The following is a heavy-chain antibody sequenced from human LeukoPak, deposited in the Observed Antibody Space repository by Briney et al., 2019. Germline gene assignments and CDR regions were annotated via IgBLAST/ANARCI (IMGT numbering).Heavy chain of an antibody. CDR3: ARGGGQGGSSWYYFDY. V-gene: IGHV1-69*05. CDR1: GGTFSSYA. J-gene: IGHJ4*02. D-gene: IGHD6-13*01. CDR2: IIPISGTA. Sequence: GSSVKVSCKASGGTFSSYAISWVRQAPGQGLEWMGGIIPISGTATYAQKFQGRVTITTDESTSTAYMELSSLRSEDTAVYYCARGGGQGGSSWYYFDYWGQGTLVTVSS.